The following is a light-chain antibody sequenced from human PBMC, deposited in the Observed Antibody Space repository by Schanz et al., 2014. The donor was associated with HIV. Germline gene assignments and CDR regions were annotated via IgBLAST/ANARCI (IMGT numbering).Light chain of an antibody. Sequence: FMLTQPHSVSESPGKTVTISCTRSSGSIGSYFVQWYQQRPGSAPSIVIYENNQRHSGVPDRFSGSIDSSSNSASLTISGLETEDEADYYCQSYDSSISGVFGGGTKLTVL. J-gene: IGLJ3*02. CDR2: ENN. CDR1: SGSIGSYF. V-gene: IGLV6-57*04. CDR3: QSYDSSISGV.